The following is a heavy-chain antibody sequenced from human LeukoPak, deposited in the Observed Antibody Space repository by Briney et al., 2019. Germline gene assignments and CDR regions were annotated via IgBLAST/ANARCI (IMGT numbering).Heavy chain of an antibody. CDR2: IYHGGST. V-gene: IGHV4-38-2*02. J-gene: IGHJ4*02. D-gene: IGHD2-21*02. Sequence: SETLSLTCTVSGYSISSGYYWGWIRQSPGRGLEWIGSIYHGGSTYYNPSLRSRVIVSVDTSKNHFSLKMSSVTAADTAVYYCARDLASCAGDCYSDGFDYWGQGALVTVSS. CDR3: ARDLASCAGDCYSDGFDY. CDR1: GYSISSGYY.